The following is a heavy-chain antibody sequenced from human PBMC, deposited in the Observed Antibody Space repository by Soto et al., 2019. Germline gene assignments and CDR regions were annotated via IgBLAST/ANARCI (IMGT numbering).Heavy chain of an antibody. V-gene: IGHV1-69*06. CDR1: GGTFSSYA. Sequence: SVKVSCKASGGTFSSYAISWVRQAPGQGLEWMGGIIPIFGTANYAQKFQGRVTITADKSTSTAYMELSSLRSEDTAVYYCARDRVWSGYYDDYYYYGMDVWGQGTTVTVSS. D-gene: IGHD3-3*01. CDR2: IIPIFGTA. J-gene: IGHJ6*02. CDR3: ARDRVWSGYYDDYYYYGMDV.